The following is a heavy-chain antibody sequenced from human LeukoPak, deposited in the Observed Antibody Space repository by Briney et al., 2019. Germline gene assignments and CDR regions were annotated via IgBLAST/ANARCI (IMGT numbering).Heavy chain of an antibody. CDR2: IYTGGST. CDR1: GGSISSYY. V-gene: IGHV4-4*07. J-gene: IGHJ4*02. Sequence: SEILSLTCTVSGGSISSYYWSWIRQPAGKGLEWIGRIYTGGSTNYNPSLKSRVTMSVDTSKNQFSLKLSSVTAADTAVYYCARDRLVGYYPYYFDYWGQGTLVTVSS. D-gene: IGHD3-22*01. CDR3: ARDRLVGYYPYYFDY.